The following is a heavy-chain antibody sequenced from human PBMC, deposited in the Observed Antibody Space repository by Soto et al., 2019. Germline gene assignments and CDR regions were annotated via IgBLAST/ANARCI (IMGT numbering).Heavy chain of an antibody. V-gene: IGHV3-21*01. CDR2: ISSSSSYI. CDR1: GLTLSTYN. J-gene: IGHJ6*02. Sequence: PGGSLRLSCAASGLTLSTYNMKWVRQAPGKGLEWVSSISSSSSYIYYADSVKGRFTISRDNARNSLYLQMNSLRAEDTAVYYCARDRIPAAQYYYAMDVWGQGTTVTAP. D-gene: IGHD2-2*01. CDR3: ARDRIPAAQYYYAMDV.